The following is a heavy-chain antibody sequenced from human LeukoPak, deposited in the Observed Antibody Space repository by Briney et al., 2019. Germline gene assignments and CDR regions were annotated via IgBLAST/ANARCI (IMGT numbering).Heavy chain of an antibody. CDR2: ISGSGTST. J-gene: IGHJ4*02. CDR1: GYTFNSYA. D-gene: IGHD3-10*01. Sequence: PGGSLRLSCTASGYTFNSYAMSWVRQAPGKGLEWVSGISGSGTSTYYADSVKGRFTISRDNSKNTLYLQMNSLRAEDTALYNCAKEPASGSCFDYWGQGTLVTVSS. CDR3: AKEPASGSCFDY. V-gene: IGHV3-23*01.